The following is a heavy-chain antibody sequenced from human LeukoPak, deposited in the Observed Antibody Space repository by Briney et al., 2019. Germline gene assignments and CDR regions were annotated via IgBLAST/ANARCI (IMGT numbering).Heavy chain of an antibody. Sequence: PGRSLRLSCTASGFTFGDYVMSWFRQAPGKGLEWVGFIRTRAYGGTTEYAAPVKGRFTISRDDSKSIAFLQMNSLKTEDTAVYFCTRDRLEGWFYYTDVWGKGTTVTVSS. J-gene: IGHJ6*03. D-gene: IGHD1-1*01. CDR3: TRDRLEGWFYYTDV. CDR2: IRTRAYGGTT. CDR1: GFTFGDYV. V-gene: IGHV3-49*03.